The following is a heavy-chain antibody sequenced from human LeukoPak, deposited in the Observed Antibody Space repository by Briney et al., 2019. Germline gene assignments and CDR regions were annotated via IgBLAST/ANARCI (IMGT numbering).Heavy chain of an antibody. CDR1: GFTFSSYA. D-gene: IGHD1-7*01. CDR3: ARDGNDNWNYRARVYYYYYYMDV. CDR2: ISYDGGNK. Sequence: PGGSLRLSCAASGFTFSSYAMQWVPQAPGKGPERVAVISYDGGNKYYADSVKGRFTISRDNFKNTLYLQMNSLRAEDTAVYYCARDGNDNWNYRARVYYYYYYMDVWGKGTTVTVSS. J-gene: IGHJ6*03. V-gene: IGHV3-30*01.